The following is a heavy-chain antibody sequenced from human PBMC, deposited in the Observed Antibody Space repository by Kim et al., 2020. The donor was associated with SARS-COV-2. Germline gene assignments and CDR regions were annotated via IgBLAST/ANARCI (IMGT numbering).Heavy chain of an antibody. CDR3: ARVVSWERRPSGGAFDI. J-gene: IGHJ3*02. CDR2: ISSSSSYI. Sequence: GGSLRLSCAASGFTFSSYSMNWVRQAPGKGLEWVSSISSSSSYIYYADSVKGRFTISRDNAKNSLYLQMNSLRAEDTAVYYCARVVSWERRPSGGAFDIWGQGTMVTVSS. D-gene: IGHD1-1*01. V-gene: IGHV3-21*01. CDR1: GFTFSSYS.